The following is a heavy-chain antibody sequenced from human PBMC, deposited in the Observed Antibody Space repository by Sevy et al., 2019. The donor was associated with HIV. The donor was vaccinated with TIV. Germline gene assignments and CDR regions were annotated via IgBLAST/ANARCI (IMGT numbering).Heavy chain of an antibody. D-gene: IGHD1-26*01. Sequence: SETLSLTCTVSGGSITSLYWNWIRQPPGKGLEWIVNIYYNGHINYNPSLKSRVTLSLDTSKYQFSLRLSSVTAADTAMYYCAGENAWGRGYSWGQGTLVTVSS. CDR3: AGENAWGRGYS. CDR1: GGSITSLY. CDR2: IYYNGHI. V-gene: IGHV4-59*08. J-gene: IGHJ4*02.